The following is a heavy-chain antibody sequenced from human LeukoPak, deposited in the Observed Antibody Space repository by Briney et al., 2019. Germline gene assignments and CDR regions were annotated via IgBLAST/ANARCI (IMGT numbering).Heavy chain of an antibody. CDR2: MNPNSGNT. CDR3: ARGGYSSTYNWFDL. D-gene: IGHD6-13*01. CDR1: GYTFTSYD. Sequence: ASVKVSCKASGYTFTSYDINWVRQATGQGLEWMGWMNPNSGNTGYAQKFQGRVTMTRNTSISTAYMELSSLRSEDTAVYYCARGGYSSTYNWFDLWGQGTLVTVSS. V-gene: IGHV1-8*01. J-gene: IGHJ5*02.